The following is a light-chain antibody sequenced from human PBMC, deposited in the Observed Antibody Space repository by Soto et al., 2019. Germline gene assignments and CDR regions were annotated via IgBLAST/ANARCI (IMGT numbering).Light chain of an antibody. J-gene: IGLJ2*01. CDR1: SSNIGAGYN. CDR2: GNS. Sequence: QSVLTQPPSVSGAPGQRVTISCTGSSSNIGAGYNVHWYQQLPGTAPKLLIYGNSNRPSGVPDRFSGSKSGTSASLAITGLQAEYEADYYCQSYDIRVRVVFGGGTKVTVL. CDR3: QSYDIRVRVV. V-gene: IGLV1-40*01.